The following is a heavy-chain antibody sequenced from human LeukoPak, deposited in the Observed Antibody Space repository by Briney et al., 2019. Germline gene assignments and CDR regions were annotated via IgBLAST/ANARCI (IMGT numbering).Heavy chain of an antibody. CDR1: TFTFSNYA. D-gene: IGHD2-2*02. V-gene: IGHV3-30-3*01. CDR3: ARCISTSCYTQGPLDI. J-gene: IGHJ3*02. Sequence: GGSLRLSCAASTFTFSNYAMHRVRQAPGKGLEWVAVISYDGSNKYYADSVKGRLTISRDNSNNTLYLQMNSLRAEDTAVYYCARCISTSCYTQGPLDIWGQGTMVTVSS. CDR2: ISYDGSNK.